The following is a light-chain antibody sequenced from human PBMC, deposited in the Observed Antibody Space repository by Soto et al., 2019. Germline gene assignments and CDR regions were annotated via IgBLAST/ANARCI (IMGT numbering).Light chain of an antibody. CDR2: EVS. V-gene: IGLV2-14*01. Sequence: LTQPASVSGSPGQSITISCTGTSSDVGGYNFVSWYQQHPGKAPKLMISEVSNRPSGVSNRFSGSKSGNTASLTISGLQTEDEADYYCSSYTITTALVFGSGTKVTVL. CDR1: SSDVGGYNF. CDR3: SSYTITTALV. J-gene: IGLJ1*01.